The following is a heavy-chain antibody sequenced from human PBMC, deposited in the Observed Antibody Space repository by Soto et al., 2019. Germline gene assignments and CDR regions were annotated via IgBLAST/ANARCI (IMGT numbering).Heavy chain of an antibody. CDR2: IYHSGGT. V-gene: IGHV4-59*11. CDR1: GDSISSHY. J-gene: IGHJ5*02. Sequence: SETLSLTCTVSGDSISSHYCSWIRQPPGKGLEWIGHIYHSGGTRYNPSLRSRVTISVDTSKNQFSLKLRSVTAADTAVYYCAKNVAVAGFCLDPWGQGILVTVSS. D-gene: IGHD6-19*01. CDR3: AKNVAVAGFCLDP.